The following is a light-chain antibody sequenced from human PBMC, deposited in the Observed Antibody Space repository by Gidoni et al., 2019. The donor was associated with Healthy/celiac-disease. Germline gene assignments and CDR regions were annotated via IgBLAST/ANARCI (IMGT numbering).Light chain of an antibody. CDR3: QQYGSSPPVT. CDR2: GAS. Sequence: EILLTQSPGTLSLSPGERATLSCSASQSVSSSYLAWYQQKPGQATRLLIYGASSRATGIPDRFSGSGSGTDFTLTISRLEPEDFAVYYCQQYGSSPPVTFXGXTKVEIK. V-gene: IGKV3-20*01. J-gene: IGKJ4*01. CDR1: QSVSSSY.